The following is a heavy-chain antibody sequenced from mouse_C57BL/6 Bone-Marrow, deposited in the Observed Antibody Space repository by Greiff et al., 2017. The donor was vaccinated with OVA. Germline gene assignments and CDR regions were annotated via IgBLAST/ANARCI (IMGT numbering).Heavy chain of an antibody. Sequence: EVQLQESGPVLVKPGASVKMSCKASGYTFTDYYMNWVKQSHGKSLEWIGVINPYNGGTSYNQKFKGKATLTVDTSSSTAYMELNSLTSEDSAVYYCASFYYGKGYYAMDYWGQGTSVTVSS. CDR1: GYTFTDYY. CDR3: ASFYYGKGYYAMDY. CDR2: INPYNGGT. D-gene: IGHD2-1*01. V-gene: IGHV1-19*01. J-gene: IGHJ4*01.